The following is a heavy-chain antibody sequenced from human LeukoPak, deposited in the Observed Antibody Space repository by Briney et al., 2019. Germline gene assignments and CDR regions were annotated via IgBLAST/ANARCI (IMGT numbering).Heavy chain of an antibody. CDR3: ARLRYFDWLSYYYYMDV. CDR1: GYTFTSYG. CDR2: ISAYNGNT. D-gene: IGHD3-9*01. Sequence: GASVKVSCKASGYTFTSYGISWVRQAPGQGLEWMGWISAYNGNTNYAQKLQGRVTMTTDTSTSTAYMELRSLRSDDTAVYYCARLRYFDWLSYYYYMDVWGKGTTVTVSS. J-gene: IGHJ6*03. V-gene: IGHV1-18*01.